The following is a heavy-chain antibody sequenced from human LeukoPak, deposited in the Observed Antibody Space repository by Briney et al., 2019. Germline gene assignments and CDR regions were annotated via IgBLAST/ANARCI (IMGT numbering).Heavy chain of an antibody. D-gene: IGHD1-1*01. CDR1: GYTFTHYS. CDR2: INPSGGST. V-gene: IGHV1-46*01. CDR3: ARRYLYYFDY. Sequence: ASGEVSCTAAGYTFTHYSMHWVRLAPGQGLEWMGIINPSGGSTSYAQKFQGRVTMTRDMSTSTVYMELSSLRSEDTAVYYCARRYLYYFDYWGQGTLVTVSS. J-gene: IGHJ4*02.